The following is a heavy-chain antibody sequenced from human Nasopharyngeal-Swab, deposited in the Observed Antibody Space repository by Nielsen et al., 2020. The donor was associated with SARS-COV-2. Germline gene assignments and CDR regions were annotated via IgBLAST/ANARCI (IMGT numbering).Heavy chain of an antibody. V-gene: IGHV1-18*01. CDR3: TRDDYDILTGYYTGGIY. Sequence: WVRQAPGQGLEWMGWISAYNGNTNYAQKLQGGVTMTTDTSTSTAYMELRSLRSDDTAVYYCTRDDYDILTGYYTGGIYWGQGTLVTVSS. J-gene: IGHJ4*02. CDR2: ISAYNGNT. D-gene: IGHD3-9*01.